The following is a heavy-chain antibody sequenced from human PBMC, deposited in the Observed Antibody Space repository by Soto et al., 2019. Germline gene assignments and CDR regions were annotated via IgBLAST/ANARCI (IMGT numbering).Heavy chain of an antibody. J-gene: IGHJ6*02. CDR2: ISGSGGST. V-gene: IGHV3-23*01. CDR1: GLTFSSYA. Sequence: GGSLRLACAASGLTFSSYAMSWVRKAQGKGLEWVSAISGSGGSTYYADSVKGRFTISRDNSKNTLYLQMNSLRAEDTAVYYCAKGGPPRTDSGMDVWGQGTTVTVSS. CDR3: AKGGPPRTDSGMDV.